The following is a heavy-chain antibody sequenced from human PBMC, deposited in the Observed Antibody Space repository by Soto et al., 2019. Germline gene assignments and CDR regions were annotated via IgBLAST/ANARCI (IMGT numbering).Heavy chain of an antibody. V-gene: IGHV3-21*06. Sequence: PGWPLRLSCAASVFTFTRYSMNWVRQAPGKGLEWVSSISSTTNYIYYGDSMKGRFTISRDNAKNSLYLEMNSLRAEDTAVYYCARESEDLTSNFDYWGQGTLVTVSS. J-gene: IGHJ4*02. CDR3: ARESEDLTSNFDY. CDR2: ISSTTNYI. CDR1: VFTFTRYS.